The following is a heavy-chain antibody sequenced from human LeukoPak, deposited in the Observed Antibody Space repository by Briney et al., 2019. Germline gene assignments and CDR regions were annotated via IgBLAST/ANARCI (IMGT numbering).Heavy chain of an antibody. CDR3: ARDPPGGYYYDSSGYYPGPNFDY. Sequence: ASVKVSCKASGYTFTSYYMHWVRQAPGQGLEWMGIINPSGGSTSYAQKFQGRVTMTRDTSTSTVYMELSSLRSDDTAVYYCARDPPGGYYYDSSGYYPGPNFDYWGQGTLVTVSS. J-gene: IGHJ4*02. CDR1: GYTFTSYY. D-gene: IGHD3-22*01. V-gene: IGHV1-46*01. CDR2: INPSGGST.